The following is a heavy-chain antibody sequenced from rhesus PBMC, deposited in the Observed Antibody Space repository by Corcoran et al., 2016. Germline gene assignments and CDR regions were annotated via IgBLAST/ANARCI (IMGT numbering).Heavy chain of an antibody. D-gene: IGHD3-34*01. V-gene: IGHV3-201*01. J-gene: IGHJ4*01. Sequence: EVQLVESGGGVVEPGGSLRLSCAASGFPFDDYAMHWVRQSPGKGLEWVSVISWSGVITYDSDSVKGQFTISRDNAKNSLYLQMGSLRAEDTALYYCARVRPTGVIIGYFDYWGQGVLVTVSS. CDR1: GFPFDDYA. CDR3: ARVRPTGVIIGYFDY. CDR2: ISWSGVIT.